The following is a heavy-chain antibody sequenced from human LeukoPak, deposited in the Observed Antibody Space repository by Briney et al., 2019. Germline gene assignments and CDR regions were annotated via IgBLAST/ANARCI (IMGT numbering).Heavy chain of an antibody. J-gene: IGHJ3*02. CDR3: ARGKQLASAFDI. V-gene: IGHV3-53*01. CDR2: IYSGGST. CDR1: GFTVSSNY. D-gene: IGHD6-6*01. Sequence: GGSLRLSCAASGFTVSSNYMSWVRQAPGKGLEWVSVIYSGGSTYYADSVKGRFTISRGNSKNTLYLQMNSLRAEDTAVYYCARGKQLASAFDIWGQGTMVTVSS.